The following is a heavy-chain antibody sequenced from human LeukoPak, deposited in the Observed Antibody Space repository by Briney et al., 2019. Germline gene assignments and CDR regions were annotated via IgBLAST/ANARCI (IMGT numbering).Heavy chain of an antibody. D-gene: IGHD2-2*01. V-gene: IGHV6-1*01. CDR3: ARAPTVLVGYCSSSSCQADY. CDR1: GDSVSSNSAA. CDR2: TYYRSKWYN. J-gene: IGHJ4*02. Sequence: PSQTLSLTCAISGDSVSSNSAAWSWIRQSPSRGLEWLGRTYYRSKWYNDYAVSVKSRITINPDTSKNQFSLQLNSVTPEDTAVYYCARAPTVLVGYCSSSSCQADYWGQGTLVTVSS.